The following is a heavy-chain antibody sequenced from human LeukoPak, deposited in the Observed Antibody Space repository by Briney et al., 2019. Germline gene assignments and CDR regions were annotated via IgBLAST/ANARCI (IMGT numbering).Heavy chain of an antibody. CDR1: GFTFSSFA. CDR2: ISAYDGSA. V-gene: IGHV3-23*01. J-gene: IGHJ3*01. CDR3: AKDRRFLEWKDAFDV. D-gene: IGHD3-3*01. Sequence: GGSLRLSCAASGFTFSSFAMSWVRQAPGKGLEWVSAISAYDGSAYYGDPVRGRFTISRDNSKSTLFLQMNSLRVEDTAVYYCAKDRRFLEWKDAFDVWGQGTMVTVSS.